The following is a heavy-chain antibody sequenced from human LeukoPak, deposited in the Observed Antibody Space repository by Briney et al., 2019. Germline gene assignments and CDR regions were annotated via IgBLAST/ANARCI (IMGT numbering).Heavy chain of an antibody. CDR3: TRDPSSGWSRHFDY. D-gene: IGHD6-19*01. CDR1: GFALSSHW. Sequence: GGSLRLSCAASGFALSSHWMTWVRQVPGRGPEWVANVNRDGSETYYLDSVKGRFTISKDNAKNSLYLQMNSLRAEDTAVYYCTRDPSSGWSRHFDYWGQGTLVTVSS. J-gene: IGHJ4*02. CDR2: VNRDGSET. V-gene: IGHV3-7*01.